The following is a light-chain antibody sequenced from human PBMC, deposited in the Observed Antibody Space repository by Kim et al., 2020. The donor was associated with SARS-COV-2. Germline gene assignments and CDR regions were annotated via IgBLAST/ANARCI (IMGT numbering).Light chain of an antibody. J-gene: IGKJ3*01. CDR2: DAS. CDR3: QQYKTYPFT. V-gene: IGKV1-5*01. Sequence: ASVGDRVTITCRASQSINSDLSWYQQKPGRAPKLLIYDASSLQGGVPSRFSGSGSGTEFTLTISSLQPDDSATYYCQQYKTYPFTFGRGTKVDIK. CDR1: QSINSD.